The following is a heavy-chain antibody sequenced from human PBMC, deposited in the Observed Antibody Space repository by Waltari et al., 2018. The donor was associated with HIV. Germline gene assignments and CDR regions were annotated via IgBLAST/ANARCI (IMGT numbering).Heavy chain of an antibody. CDR2: LYYGGNT. CDR1: GGSVTSNLHY. CDR3: VRRVAEDYGSGRVDS. J-gene: IGHJ4*02. D-gene: IGHD4-17*01. V-gene: IGHV4-39*01. Sequence: HLQMQESGPGVVRPSETLSLTCSVYGGSVTSNLHYWGWIRQSPNIGLEWIGSLYYGGNTYHNPSLRSRVAISADRSTNQFSLRLTSVSVADSAIYYCVRRVAEDYGSGRVDSWGQGILVVVSS.